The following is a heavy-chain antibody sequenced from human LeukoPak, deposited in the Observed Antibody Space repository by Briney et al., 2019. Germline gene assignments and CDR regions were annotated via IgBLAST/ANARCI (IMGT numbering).Heavy chain of an antibody. J-gene: IGHJ5*02. D-gene: IGHD3-10*01. CDR3: ARGVKSPRITMVRGANWFDP. CDR2: IYYSGST. Sequence: PSETLSLTCTVSGGSISSYYWSWIRQPPGKGLEWIGYIYYSGSTNYNPSLKSRVTISVDTSKNQFSLKLSSVTAADTAVYYCARGVKSPRITMVRGANWFDPWGQGTLVTVSS. V-gene: IGHV4-59*12. CDR1: GGSISSYY.